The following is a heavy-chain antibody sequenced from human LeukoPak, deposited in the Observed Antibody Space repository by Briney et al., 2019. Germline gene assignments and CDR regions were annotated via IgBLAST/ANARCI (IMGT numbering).Heavy chain of an antibody. CDR1: GFTFSSYG. D-gene: IGHD2-2*01. CDR2: IRYDGSNK. J-gene: IGHJ6*03. CDR3: AKDGPFCSSTSCLYYYYYMDV. Sequence: GGSLRLSCAASGFTFSSYGMHWVRQAPGKGLEWVAFIRYDGSNKYYADSVKGRFTISRDNSKNTLYLQMNSLRAEDTAVYYCAKDGPFCSSTSCLYYYYYMDVWGKGTTVTVSS. V-gene: IGHV3-30*02.